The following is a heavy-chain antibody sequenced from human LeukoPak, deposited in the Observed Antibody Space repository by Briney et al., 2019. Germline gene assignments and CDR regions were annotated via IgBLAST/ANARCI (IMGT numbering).Heavy chain of an antibody. CDR2: ISYDGNNK. D-gene: IGHD2-8*02. CDR1: GFTFSSYT. CDR3: AALVLDY. Sequence: GGSLRLSCTASGFTFSSYTMTWVRQAPGKGLEWVAVISYDGNNKYYADSVKGRFTISRDNSKNTLYLQMNSLRAEDTAVYYCAALVLDYWGQGTLVTVSS. V-gene: IGHV3-30*03. J-gene: IGHJ4*02.